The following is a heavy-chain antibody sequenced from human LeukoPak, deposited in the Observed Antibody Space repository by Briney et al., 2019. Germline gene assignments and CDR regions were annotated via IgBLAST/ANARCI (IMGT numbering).Heavy chain of an antibody. D-gene: IGHD3-16*02. CDR2: IDTDGSDR. CDR1: GFTFDRHW. V-gene: IGHV3-74*01. CDR3: ARGGFIVGANQYFQW. J-gene: IGHJ4*02. Sequence: WGSLRLSCVASGFTFDRHWMHWVRQAPGKGLIWISRIDTDGSDRGYAESVKGRFTISRDNTKNKVYLQMESLRVEDTAVYYCARGGFIVGANQYFQWWGQGTRVIVSS.